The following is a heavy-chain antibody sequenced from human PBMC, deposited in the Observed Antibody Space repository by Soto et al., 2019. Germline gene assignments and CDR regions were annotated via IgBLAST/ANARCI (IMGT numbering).Heavy chain of an antibody. CDR2: ISYDGSNK. V-gene: IGHV3-30-3*01. J-gene: IGHJ4*02. CDR3: ARVLSTVTDYYFDY. D-gene: IGHD4-17*01. Sequence: PGGSLRLSCAASGFTFSSYAMHWVRQAPGKGLEWVAVISYDGSNKYYADSVKGRFTISRDNSKNTLYLQMNSLRAEDTAVYYCARVLSTVTDYYFDYWGQGTLVTVSS. CDR1: GFTFSSYA.